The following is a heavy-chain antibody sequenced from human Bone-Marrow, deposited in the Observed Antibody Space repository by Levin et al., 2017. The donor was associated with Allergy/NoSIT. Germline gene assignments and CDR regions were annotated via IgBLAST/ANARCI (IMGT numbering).Heavy chain of an antibody. J-gene: IGHJ4*02. CDR3: ARDVRGHFDN. V-gene: IGHV1-2*02. CDR2: IDPNSGVT. D-gene: IGHD3-10*02. CDR1: GYTFTGYY. Sequence: PGESLKISCKASGYTFTGYYVHWIRQAPGQGLEWMGGIDPNSGVTDFAQKFQGRVTMTRDTSISTIFMELSSLRGDDMAIYYCARDVRGHFDNWGQGTLVTVSS.